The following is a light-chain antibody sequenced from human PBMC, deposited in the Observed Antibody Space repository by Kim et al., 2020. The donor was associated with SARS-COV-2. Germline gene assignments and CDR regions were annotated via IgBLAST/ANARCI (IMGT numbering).Light chain of an antibody. CDR1: ELGDKY. V-gene: IGLV3-1*01. CDR3: QAWDSSTGV. CDR2: QDS. Sequence: VSPGQTASITCSGDELGDKYACWYQQKPCQSPVLVIYQDSKRPAGIPERFSGSNAGNTATLTISGTQAMDEADYYCQAWDSSTGVFGTGTKVTVL. J-gene: IGLJ1*01.